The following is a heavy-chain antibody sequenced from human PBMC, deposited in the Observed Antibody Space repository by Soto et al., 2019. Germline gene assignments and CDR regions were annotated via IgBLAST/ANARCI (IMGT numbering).Heavy chain of an antibody. CDR2: ISSSSSYI. D-gene: IGHD6-13*01. V-gene: IGHV3-21*01. Sequence: GGSLRLSCAASGFTFSSYSMNWVRQAPGKGLEWVSSISSSSSYIYYADSVKGRFTISRDNAKNSLYLQMNSLRAEDTAVYYCARVPRYSSSWYDYYYYMDVWGKGTTVTVSS. CDR3: ARVPRYSSSWYDYYYYMDV. J-gene: IGHJ6*03. CDR1: GFTFSSYS.